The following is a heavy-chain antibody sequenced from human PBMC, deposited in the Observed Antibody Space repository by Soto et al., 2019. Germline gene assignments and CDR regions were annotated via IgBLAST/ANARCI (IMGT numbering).Heavy chain of an antibody. V-gene: IGHV3-48*01. J-gene: IGHJ4*02. CDR1: GFTFSSYS. D-gene: IGHD5-12*01. Sequence: PGGSLRLSCAASGFTFSSYSMNWFRQAPGKGLEWVSYISSSSSTIYYADSVKGRFTISRDNAKNSLYLQMNSLRAEDTAVYYCARDRAAEWLRLMVVPPEYFDYWGQGTLVTVSS. CDR3: ARDRAAEWLRLMVVPPEYFDY. CDR2: ISSSSSTI.